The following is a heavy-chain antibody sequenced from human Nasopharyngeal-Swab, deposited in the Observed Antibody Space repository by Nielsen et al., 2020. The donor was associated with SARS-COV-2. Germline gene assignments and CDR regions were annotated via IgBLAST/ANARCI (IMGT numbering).Heavy chain of an antibody. CDR2: IYPGDSDT. CDR1: GYSFTSYW. Sequence: GESLKISCKGSGYSFTSYWIGWVRQMPGKGLEWMGIIYPGDSDTRYSPSFRGQVSMSADKSINTAYLQWSSPKASDTAMYYCVRFGDYIDYWGQGTLVTVSS. V-gene: IGHV5-51*01. CDR3: VRFGDYIDY. D-gene: IGHD3-10*01. J-gene: IGHJ4*02.